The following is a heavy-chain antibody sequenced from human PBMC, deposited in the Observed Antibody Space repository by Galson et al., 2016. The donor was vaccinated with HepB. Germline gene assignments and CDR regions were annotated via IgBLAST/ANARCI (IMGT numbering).Heavy chain of an antibody. J-gene: IGHJ4*02. Sequence: SLRLSCAASGFTFSSYSMNWVRQAPGKGLEWVSYISSGSSAIYYADSVKGRFTIPRDNAKNSLYLQMNSLRDEDTAIYFCARDGNHGYDMDYWGQGTLVTVSS. V-gene: IGHV3-48*02. CDR2: ISSGSSAI. CDR1: GFTFSSYS. D-gene: IGHD1-14*01. CDR3: ARDGNHGYDMDY.